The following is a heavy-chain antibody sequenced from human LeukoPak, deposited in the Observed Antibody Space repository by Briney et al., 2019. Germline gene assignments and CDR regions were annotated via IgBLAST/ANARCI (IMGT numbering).Heavy chain of an antibody. CDR2: ISGSGGST. CDR3: AKGSRAGNHAFDI. CDR1: GFTVSSNS. D-gene: IGHD1-1*01. V-gene: IGHV3-23*01. Sequence: GGSLRLSCTVSGFTVSSNSMSSVRQAPGKGLEWVSAISGSGGSTYYADSVKGRFTISRDNSKNTLYLQMNSLRAEDTAVYYCAKGSRAGNHAFDIWGQGTMVTVSS. J-gene: IGHJ3*02.